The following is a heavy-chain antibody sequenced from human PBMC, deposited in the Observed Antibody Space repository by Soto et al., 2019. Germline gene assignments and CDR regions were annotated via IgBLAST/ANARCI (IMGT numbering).Heavy chain of an antibody. CDR3: ARDMQGWGGY. CDR1: GYTLTDYY. D-gene: IGHD3-16*01. Sequence: QVQLVQSGAEVKKPGASVKVSCKASGYTLTDYYLHWVRQAPGQGLEWMGWINPKSGDTNDAQRFQDRVTMTRDTSTSTAYMELSRLRFDDTAVYYCARDMQGWGGYWGQGTLVTVSS. J-gene: IGHJ4*02. CDR2: INPKSGDT. V-gene: IGHV1-2*02.